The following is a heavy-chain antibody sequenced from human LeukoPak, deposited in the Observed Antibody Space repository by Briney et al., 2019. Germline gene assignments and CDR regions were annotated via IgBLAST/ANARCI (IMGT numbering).Heavy chain of an antibody. CDR1: GGSISSGSYY. CDR3: ASGSYYYGSGSYYTRFDY. D-gene: IGHD3-10*01. J-gene: IGHJ4*02. CDR2: IYTSGST. V-gene: IGHV4-61*02. Sequence: PSQTLSLTCTVSGGSISSGSYYWSWIRQPAGKGLEWIVRIYTSGSTNYNPSLKSRVTISVDTSKNQFSLKLSSVTAADTAVYYCASGSYYYGSGSYYTRFDYWGQGTLVTVSS.